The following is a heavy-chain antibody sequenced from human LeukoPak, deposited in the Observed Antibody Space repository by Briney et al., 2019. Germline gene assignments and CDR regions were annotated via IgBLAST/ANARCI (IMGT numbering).Heavy chain of an antibody. CDR2: IRYDGSNK. CDR3: ARGLYYYDSSGYPD. J-gene: IGHJ4*02. Sequence: GGSLRLSCAASGFTFSSYGMHWVRQAPGKGLEWVAFIRYDGSNKYYADSVKGRFTISRDNSKNTLYLQMNSLRAEDTAVYYCARGLYYYDSSGYPDWGQGTLVTVSS. V-gene: IGHV3-30*02. D-gene: IGHD3-22*01. CDR1: GFTFSSYG.